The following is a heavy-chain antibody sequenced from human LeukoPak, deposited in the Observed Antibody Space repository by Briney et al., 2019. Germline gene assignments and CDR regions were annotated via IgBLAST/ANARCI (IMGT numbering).Heavy chain of an antibody. CDR1: GYSFTSYW. CDR3: ARSASSDGYNYISGMDV. Sequence: KPGESLKISCKGSGYSFTSYWIGWVRQMPGKGLECMGIVYPGDSDTGYSPSFQGQVTISADKSISTAYLQWSSLKASDTAMYYCARSASSDGYNYISGMDVWGKGTTVTVSS. J-gene: IGHJ6*04. V-gene: IGHV5-51*03. D-gene: IGHD5-24*01. CDR2: VYPGDSDT.